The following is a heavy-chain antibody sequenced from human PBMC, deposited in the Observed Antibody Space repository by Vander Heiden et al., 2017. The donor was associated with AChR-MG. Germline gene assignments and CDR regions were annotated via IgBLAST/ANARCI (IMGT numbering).Heavy chain of an antibody. J-gene: IGHJ4*02. CDR3: ASLYYYDSRGYQRDY. V-gene: IGHV1-69*04. Sequence: VQLVQSWAEVKQPGSSVKVACPSSGATFRSYAIIWVRQAPGPGPAWMGRINPILCIANYAQKFQGRVTITEDKPTSTAYMEMSSLRTEDTGVYYWASLYYYDSRGYQRDYWCQGTLVTVSS. CDR2: INPILCIA. CDR1: GATFRSYA. D-gene: IGHD3-22*01.